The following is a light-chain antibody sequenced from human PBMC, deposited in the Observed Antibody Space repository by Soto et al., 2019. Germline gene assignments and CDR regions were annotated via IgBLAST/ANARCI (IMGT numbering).Light chain of an antibody. CDR1: QSVRSN. CDR2: AAS. Sequence: VMTQSASTLSVSPGERATLSCRASQSVRSNLAWYQQKPGQAPRLLIYAASTRATGIPARFSGSGSGTEFTLTISSLQSEDFAVYFCQQYNNWPFTLGPGTKVDIK. V-gene: IGKV3-15*01. CDR3: QQYNNWPFT. J-gene: IGKJ3*01.